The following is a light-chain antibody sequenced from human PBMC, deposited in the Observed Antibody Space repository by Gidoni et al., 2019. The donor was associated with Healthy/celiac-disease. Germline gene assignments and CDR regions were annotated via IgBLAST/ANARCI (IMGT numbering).Light chain of an antibody. CDR2: GNS. J-gene: IGLJ3*02. CDR3: QSYDSSLSGSRV. Sequence: QSVLTQPPSVSGALGQSVTLSCTGSSSNIGAGYDVHWYQQLPGTTPKLLIYGNSNRPSGVPDRFSGSKSGTSASLAITGLQAEDEADYYCQSYDSSLSGSRVFGGGTKLTVL. V-gene: IGLV1-40*01. CDR1: SSNIGAGYD.